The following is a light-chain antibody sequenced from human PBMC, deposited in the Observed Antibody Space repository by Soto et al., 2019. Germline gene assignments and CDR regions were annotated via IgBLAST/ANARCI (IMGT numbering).Light chain of an antibody. V-gene: IGKV1-9*01. CDR3: QQLNSYPRST. Sequence: DIPLTQSPSFLSASVGDRVTITCRASQGISSYLAWYQQKPGKAPKLLIYAASTLQSGVPSRFSGSGSGTEFTLTISSLQPEDFATYYCQQLNSYPRSTFGQGTKVEIK. J-gene: IGKJ1*01. CDR1: QGISSY. CDR2: AAS.